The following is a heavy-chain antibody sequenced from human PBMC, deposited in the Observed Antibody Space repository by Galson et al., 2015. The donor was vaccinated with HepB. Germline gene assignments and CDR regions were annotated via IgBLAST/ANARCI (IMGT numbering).Heavy chain of an antibody. J-gene: IGHJ2*01. CDR2: IYTSGST. CDR3: ARHRGRHYDGSVRFDL. D-gene: IGHD3-10*01. Sequence: SETLSLTCTVSGDSISSYYWSWIRQPAGKGLEWIGRIYTSGSTNYNPSLKSRVTMSVDTSKNQFSLKLSSVTAADTAVYYCARHRGRHYDGSVRFDLWGRGTLVTISS. CDR1: GDSISSYY. V-gene: IGHV4-4*07.